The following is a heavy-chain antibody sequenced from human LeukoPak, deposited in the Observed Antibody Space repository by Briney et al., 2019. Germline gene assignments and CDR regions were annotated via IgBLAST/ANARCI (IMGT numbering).Heavy chain of an antibody. D-gene: IGHD1-20*01. J-gene: IGHJ4*02. CDR3: TKSITGTRYYFDY. Sequence: PGGSLRLSCAASGFTFSSYAMSWVRQAPGKGLEWVSAISGSGGSTYYADSVKGRFTISRDNSKNTLYLQMNSLRAEDTAVYYCTKSITGTRYYFDYWGQGTLVTVSS. CDR1: GFTFSSYA. V-gene: IGHV3-23*01. CDR2: ISGSGGST.